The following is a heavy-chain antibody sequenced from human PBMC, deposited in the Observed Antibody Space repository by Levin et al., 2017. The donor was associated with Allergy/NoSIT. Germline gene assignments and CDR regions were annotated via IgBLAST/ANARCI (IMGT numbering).Heavy chain of an antibody. V-gene: IGHV4-30-4*08. D-gene: IGHD2-2*01. CDR2: IFSSGST. CDR1: GVSITTGDFY. Sequence: SQTLSLTCTVSGVSITTGDFYWSWLRQPPGKGPELIGYIFSSGSTYYNPSLKTRISISIDTSKNQFSLNLNLVTAADTAVYYCARIIDCGSSSCYVRAGGDYWGQGTLVTVSS. CDR3: ARIIDCGSSSCYVRAGGDY. J-gene: IGHJ4*02.